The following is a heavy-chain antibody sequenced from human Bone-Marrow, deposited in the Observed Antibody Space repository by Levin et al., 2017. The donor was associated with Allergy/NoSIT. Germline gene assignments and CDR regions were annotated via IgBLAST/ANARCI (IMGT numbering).Heavy chain of an antibody. CDR3: AKDKGAGRDFFDS. V-gene: IGHV3-9*01. D-gene: IGHD3-10*01. CDR1: GFIFEDFA. J-gene: IGHJ4*02. CDR2: LTWNSGTI. Sequence: SLKISCAASGFIFEDFAMHWVRQAPGKGLEWVSSLTWNSGTILYADSVRDRFTISRDNAKNSLYLQMNSLRPEDTALYYCAKDKGAGRDFFDSWGQGTLVTVPS.